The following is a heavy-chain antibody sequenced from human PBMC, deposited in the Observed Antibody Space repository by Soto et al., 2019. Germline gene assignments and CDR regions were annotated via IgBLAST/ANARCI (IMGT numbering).Heavy chain of an antibody. J-gene: IGHJ4*02. V-gene: IGHV4-59*01. CDR2: IYYSGST. CDR3: ARTDYGDPFDY. D-gene: IGHD4-17*01. CDR1: GGSISSYY. Sequence: SETLSLTCTVSGGSISSYYWSWIRQPPGKGLEWIGYIYYSGSTNYNPSLKSRVTISVDTSKNQFSLKLSSVTAADTAVYYCARTDYGDPFDYWGQGTLVTVSS.